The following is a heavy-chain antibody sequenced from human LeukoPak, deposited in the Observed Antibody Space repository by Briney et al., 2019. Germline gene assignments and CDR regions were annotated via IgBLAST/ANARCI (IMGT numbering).Heavy chain of an antibody. D-gene: IGHD2-8*01. Sequence: AASVKVSCKASGYTFTGYYMHWVRQAPGQGLEWMGWINPNSGGTNYAQKFQGRVTMTRDTSISTAYMELSRLRPDDTAVYYCARAGISREIVLMVNWGQGTLVTVSS. CDR3: ARAGISREIVLMVN. CDR2: INPNSGGT. CDR1: GYTFTGYY. J-gene: IGHJ4*02. V-gene: IGHV1-2*02.